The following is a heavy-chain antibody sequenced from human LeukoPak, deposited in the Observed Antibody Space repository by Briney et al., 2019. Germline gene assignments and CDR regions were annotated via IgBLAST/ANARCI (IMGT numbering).Heavy chain of an antibody. J-gene: IGHJ4*02. V-gene: IGHV3-48*01. CDR1: GFTFGDYS. CDR3: AKDLIAAAGNYYFDY. D-gene: IGHD6-13*01. CDR2: ISGFSSAI. Sequence: GGSLRLSCAASGFTFGDYSMNWVRQAPGKGPEWVSYISGFSSAIYYADSVKGRFTISRDNAKNSLYLQMNSLRAEDTAVYYCAKDLIAAAGNYYFDYWGQGTLVTVSS.